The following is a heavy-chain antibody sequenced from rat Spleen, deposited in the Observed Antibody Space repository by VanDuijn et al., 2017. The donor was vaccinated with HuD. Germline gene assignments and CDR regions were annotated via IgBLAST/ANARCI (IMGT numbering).Heavy chain of an antibody. CDR2: IWTGGST. D-gene: IGHD5-1*01. CDR3: TRENWVFDC. J-gene: IGHJ2*01. V-gene: IGHV2-30*01. Sequence: QVQLKESGPGLVQPSQTLSLTCTVSGFSLTSYNVHWVRPPTGKGLEWMGVIWTGGSTYYPDSEKGRFTISRDNAKSTLYLQMNSLRSEDTATYYCTRENWVFDCWGQGVMVSVSS. CDR1: GFSLTSYN.